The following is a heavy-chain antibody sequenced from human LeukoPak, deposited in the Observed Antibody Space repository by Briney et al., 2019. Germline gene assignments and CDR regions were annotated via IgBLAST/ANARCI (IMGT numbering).Heavy chain of an antibody. CDR2: ISAYSGNT. CDR3: ASEASLGGYCDY. Sequence: ASVKVSCKASGYTFTSFGISWVRQAPGQGLEGMGWISAYSGNTNYAQKLQGRVTMTTDTSTSTAYMELRSLRSDDTAVYYCASEASLGGYCDYWGQGTLVTVSS. J-gene: IGHJ4*02. D-gene: IGHD5-12*01. CDR1: GYTFTSFG. V-gene: IGHV1-18*01.